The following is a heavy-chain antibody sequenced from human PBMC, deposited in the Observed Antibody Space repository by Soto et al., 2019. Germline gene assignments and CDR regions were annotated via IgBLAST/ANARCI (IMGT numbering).Heavy chain of an antibody. CDR3: TRAAWFPYLSFY. D-gene: IGHD3-10*01. V-gene: IGHV3-48*03. CDR1: GFTFSLFE. CDR2: ISSSGSTA. Sequence: LXLACASSGFTFSLFELHWVRQAPGKGLEWISYISSSGSTAYYASSVEGRFTISRDNANNSVYLQMDSLRAEDTALYYCTRAAWFPYLSFYWGQGALVTVSS. J-gene: IGHJ4*02.